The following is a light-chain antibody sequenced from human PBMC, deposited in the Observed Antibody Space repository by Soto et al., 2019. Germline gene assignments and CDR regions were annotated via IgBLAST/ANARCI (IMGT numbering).Light chain of an antibody. CDR1: QSISNW. J-gene: IGKJ1*01. V-gene: IGKV1-5*03. CDR2: KAS. CDR3: QQYNSHSKT. Sequence: DIQMTQSPSTLSASVGDRVTITCRASQSISNWLAWYQQKLGEAPKLLIYKASNLQSGVPSRFSGTGSGTEFTLTISGLQPDDFATYYCQQYNSHSKTFGQGTKVDIK.